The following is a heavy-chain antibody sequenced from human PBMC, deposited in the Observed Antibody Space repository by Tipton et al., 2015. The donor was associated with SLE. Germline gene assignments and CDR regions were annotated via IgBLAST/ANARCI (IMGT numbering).Heavy chain of an antibody. CDR1: GGSISNYY. Sequence: TLSLTCTVSGGSISNYYWSWIRQPPGKGLEWIGYIYYSGSTNYNPSLKSRVTISVDTSKNQFSLKLSSVTAADTAVYYCSRGPMGILDYWGQGTLVTVSS. J-gene: IGHJ4*02. CDR2: IYYSGST. V-gene: IGHV4-59*01. D-gene: IGHD7-27*01. CDR3: SRGPMGILDY.